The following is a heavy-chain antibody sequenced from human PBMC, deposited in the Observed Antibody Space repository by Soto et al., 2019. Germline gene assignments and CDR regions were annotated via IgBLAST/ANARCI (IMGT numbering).Heavy chain of an antibody. Sequence: EVQLVESGGGLVQPGGSLRLSCAASGFSFSSYWMHWVRQAPGRGLMWVSRINTDGTSTSYADSVKGRFTISRDNAKNTLYLQMNSLRAEDTAVYYCARGSGFQAGVHGYWGQGILITVSS. CDR3: ARGSGFQAGVHGY. J-gene: IGHJ4*02. CDR2: INTDGTST. D-gene: IGHD6-25*01. CDR1: GFSFSSYW. V-gene: IGHV3-74*01.